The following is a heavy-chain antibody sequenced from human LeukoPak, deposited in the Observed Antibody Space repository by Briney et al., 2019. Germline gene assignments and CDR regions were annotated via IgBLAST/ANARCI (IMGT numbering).Heavy chain of an antibody. J-gene: IGHJ4*02. CDR3: ARGIPYGDYAADF. CDR2: ISSSRTI. D-gene: IGHD4-17*01. V-gene: IGHV3-48*01. Sequence: PGGSLRLSCAASGFTFSSYAMHWVRQTPGKGLEWVSYISSSRTIHYADSVKGRFTISRDNAKNSLYLQMNSLRVEDTAVYYCARGIPYGDYAADFWGQGTLVTVSS. CDR1: GFTFSSYA.